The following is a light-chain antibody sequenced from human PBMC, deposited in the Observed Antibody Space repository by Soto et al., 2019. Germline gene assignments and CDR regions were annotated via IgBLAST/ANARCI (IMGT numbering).Light chain of an antibody. J-gene: IGLJ1*01. CDR2: DVS. CDR1: SSDVGAYNY. Sequence: QSVLTQPASVSGSPGQSITISCTGTSSDVGAYNYVSWYQQHPGKAPKLMIYDVSNRPSGVSIRFSGSKSGNTASLTISGLQAEDEADYYCSSYTSSSTPYVFGIGTKVTVL. V-gene: IGLV2-14*01. CDR3: SSYTSSSTPYV.